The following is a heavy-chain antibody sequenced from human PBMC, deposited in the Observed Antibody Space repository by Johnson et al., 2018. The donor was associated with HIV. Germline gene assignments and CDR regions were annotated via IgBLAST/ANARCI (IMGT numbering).Heavy chain of an antibody. V-gene: IGHV3-30-3*01. J-gene: IGHJ3*02. CDR1: GFTFSSYA. Sequence: VQLVESGGGVVQPGRSLRLSCAASGFTFSSYAMHWVRQAPGKGLEWVAVISYDGSNKYYADSVKGRFTISRDNSKNTLYLQMKSLRAEDTAVYYCARVLITVIIPDAFDIWGQGTMVTVSS. CDR2: ISYDGSNK. D-gene: IGHD2/OR15-2a*01. CDR3: ARVLITVIIPDAFDI.